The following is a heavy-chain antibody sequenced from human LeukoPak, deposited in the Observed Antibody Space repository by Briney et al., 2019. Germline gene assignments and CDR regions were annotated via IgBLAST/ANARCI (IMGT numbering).Heavy chain of an antibody. V-gene: IGHV3-53*01. CDR3: AGGQMFTSGGFDD. CDR2: IYTGGDT. CDR1: GFSVSNKY. D-gene: IGHD6-19*01. J-gene: IGHJ4*02. Sequence: GSLILSCAASGFSVSNKYMSWVRQAPGKGLEWVSVIYTGGDTYYADSVRGRFTISRDNSKNTVNLQMNSLRAEDTALYYCAGGQMFTSGGFDDWGQGTLVTVSS.